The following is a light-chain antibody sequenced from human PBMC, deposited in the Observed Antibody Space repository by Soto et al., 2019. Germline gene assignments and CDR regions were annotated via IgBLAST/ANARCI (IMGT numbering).Light chain of an antibody. CDR3: CSFAPRSTLI. CDR2: EGG. Sequence: QSALTQPASVSGSPGQSITISCTGTSSDVGSYNLVSWYQQHPGKAPKLVIYEGGKRPSGASNRFYGSKSGNTASLTISGLQAEDEADYYCCSFAPRSTLIFGGGTKLTVL. J-gene: IGLJ2*01. V-gene: IGLV2-23*01. CDR1: SSDVGSYNL.